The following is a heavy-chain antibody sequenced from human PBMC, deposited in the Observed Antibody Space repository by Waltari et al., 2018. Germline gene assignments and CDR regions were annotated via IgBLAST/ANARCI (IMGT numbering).Heavy chain of an antibody. CDR2: ISYSGAI. Sequence: QLHLQESGPGLVKPSATLSLTCSVSGGCITSPSHYWGWIRQPPGKGLEWTGTISYSGAIYNNPSLKSRLTISVDTSKNQFSLKLSSVTAADTALYYCATYVGASVGTAAFDVWGQGTMVTVSS. CDR3: ATYVGASVGTAAFDV. CDR1: GGCITSPSHY. V-gene: IGHV4-39*01. J-gene: IGHJ3*01. D-gene: IGHD3-16*01.